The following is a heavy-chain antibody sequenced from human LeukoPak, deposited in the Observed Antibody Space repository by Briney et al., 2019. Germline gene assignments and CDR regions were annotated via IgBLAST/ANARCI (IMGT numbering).Heavy chain of an antibody. Sequence: PGGSLRLSCAASGFTFSGYGMHWVRQAPGKGLEWVSAISGSGGSTYYADSVKGRFTISRDNSKNTLYLQMNSLRAEDTAVYYCAKVMDSSSSAGDYWGQGTLVTVSS. CDR3: AKVMDSSSSAGDY. J-gene: IGHJ4*02. D-gene: IGHD6-6*01. V-gene: IGHV3-23*01. CDR2: ISGSGGST. CDR1: GFTFSGYG.